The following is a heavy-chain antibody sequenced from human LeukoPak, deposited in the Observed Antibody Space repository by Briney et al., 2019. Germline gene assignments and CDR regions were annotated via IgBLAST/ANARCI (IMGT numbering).Heavy chain of an antibody. D-gene: IGHD5-18*01. J-gene: IGHJ2*01. Sequence: SETLSLTCTVSGGSISSYYWSWIRQPAGKGLEWIGEINHSGSTNYNPSLKSRVTMSVDTSKNQFSLKVSSVTAADTAVYYCVRGRRDSYGYRWYFDLWGRGTLVTVSS. CDR1: GGSISSYY. CDR3: VRGRRDSYGYRWYFDL. V-gene: IGHV4-34*01. CDR2: INHSGST.